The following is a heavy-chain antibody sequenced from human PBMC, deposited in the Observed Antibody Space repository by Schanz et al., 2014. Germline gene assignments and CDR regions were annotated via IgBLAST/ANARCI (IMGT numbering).Heavy chain of an antibody. J-gene: IGHJ4*02. V-gene: IGHV1-69*02. CDR1: GGTFSSYA. CDR3: ARWYGDSPTDF. Sequence: QVQLVQSGAEVKKPGSPVKVSCKSSGGTFSSYAISWVRQAPGQGLEWMGRIIPILGIANYAQKFQGRVTITADRSTSTAYMELSSLRSEDTAVYYCARWYGDSPTDFWGQGTLVTVSS. D-gene: IGHD4-17*01. CDR2: IIPILGIA.